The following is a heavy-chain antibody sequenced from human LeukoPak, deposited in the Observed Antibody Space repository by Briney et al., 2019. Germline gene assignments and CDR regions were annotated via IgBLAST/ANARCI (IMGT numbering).Heavy chain of an antibody. CDR3: ARRDGYNHLYYYGMDV. Sequence: GGSLRLSCAASGFTFSSYWMHWVRQAPGKGLVWVSRINSDGSSTSYADSVKGRFTISRDNAKNTLYLQMNSLRAEDTAVYYCARRDGYNHLYYYGMDVWGQGTTVTVSS. V-gene: IGHV3-74*01. CDR1: GFTFSSYW. CDR2: INSDGSST. D-gene: IGHD5-24*01. J-gene: IGHJ6*02.